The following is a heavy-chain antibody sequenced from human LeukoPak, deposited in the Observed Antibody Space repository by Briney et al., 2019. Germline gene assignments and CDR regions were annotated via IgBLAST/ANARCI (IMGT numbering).Heavy chain of an antibody. CDR3: SRDHSYYGSGSYYDY. V-gene: IGHV3-21*01. D-gene: IGHD3-10*01. Sequence: PGGSLRLSCAASGFTLSSYRMNWVRRAAGKGLEWVAYMSKITNQKLYADSVRGRFTISSDNAKNTLSLQKNSLRGDDTAVYYCSRDHSYYGSGSYYDYWGQGTLVTVSS. J-gene: IGHJ4*02. CDR1: GFTLSSYR. CDR2: MSKITNQK.